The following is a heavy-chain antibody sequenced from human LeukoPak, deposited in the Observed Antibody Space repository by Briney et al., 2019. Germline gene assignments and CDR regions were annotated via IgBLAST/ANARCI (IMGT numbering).Heavy chain of an antibody. D-gene: IGHD2-15*01. CDR2: IYTSGST. Sequence: SETLSLTCTVSGGSISSYYWSWIRQPAGKGLEWIGRIYTSGSTNYNPSLKSRVTISVDTSKNQFSLKLSSVTAADTAVYYCAREMVGYCSGGSCSSFDYWGQGTLVTVSS. CDR3: AREMVGYCSGGSCSSFDY. CDR1: GGSISSYY. V-gene: IGHV4-4*07. J-gene: IGHJ4*02.